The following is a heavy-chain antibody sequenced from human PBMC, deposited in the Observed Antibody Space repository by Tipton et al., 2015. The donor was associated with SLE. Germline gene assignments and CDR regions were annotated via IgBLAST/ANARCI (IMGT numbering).Heavy chain of an antibody. V-gene: IGHV4-59*06. CDR1: GGSISSYF. D-gene: IGHD1-7*01. J-gene: IGHJ6*04. CDR2: IYYSVNT. Sequence: TLSLTCSVSGGSISSYFWTWVRQPPGKGLEWIGYIYYSVNTCYNPSLGSRLTISLDTSKDQFSLRLTSVTAADTAVYYCARATDWNLSPDVWGKGTTVTVSS. CDR3: ARATDWNLSPDV.